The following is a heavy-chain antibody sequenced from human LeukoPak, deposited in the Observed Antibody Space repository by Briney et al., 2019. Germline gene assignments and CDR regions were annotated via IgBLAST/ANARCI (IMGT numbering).Heavy chain of an antibody. J-gene: IGHJ4*02. D-gene: IGHD6-19*01. Sequence: GGSLRLSCAASGFTFSTYAMNWVRQAPGRGLEWDAGISGSGGSTYYADYVKGRFTISRDNSNNTLYLQMNSLRAEDTAVYYCAKDLLGYSSACFDSWGQGTLVTVSS. CDR1: GFTFSTYA. CDR3: AKDLLGYSSACFDS. CDR2: ISGSGGST. V-gene: IGHV3-23*01.